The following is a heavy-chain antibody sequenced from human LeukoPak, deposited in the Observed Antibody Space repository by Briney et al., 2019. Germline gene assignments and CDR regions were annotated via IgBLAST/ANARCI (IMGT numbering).Heavy chain of an antibody. V-gene: IGHV3-30*18. CDR3: AKEGSGWYDGGSYYFDY. Sequence: PGRSLRLSCAASGFTFSSYGMHWVRQAPGKGLEWVAVISYDGSNKYYADSVKGRFTISRDNSKNTLYLQMNSLRAEDTAVYYCAKEGSGWYDGGSYYFDYWGQGTLVTVYS. CDR1: GFTFSSYG. CDR2: ISYDGSNK. D-gene: IGHD6-19*01. J-gene: IGHJ4*02.